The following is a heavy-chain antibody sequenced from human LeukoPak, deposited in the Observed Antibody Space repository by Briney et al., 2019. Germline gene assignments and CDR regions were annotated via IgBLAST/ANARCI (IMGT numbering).Heavy chain of an antibody. CDR2: NYYTGNT. CDR3: ARHASYFYSSPYAD. CDR1: PLSVTNYY. V-gene: IGHV4-59*08. Sequence: SETLSLTCAVSPLSVTNYYWSWIRQPPAKGLEWIRYNYYTGNTNYNPSLKSRVTLSLDTSKSQFSLRLNSVTATDTAVYGCARHASYFYSSPYADWGPGTLVT. D-gene: IGHD3-22*01. J-gene: IGHJ4*03.